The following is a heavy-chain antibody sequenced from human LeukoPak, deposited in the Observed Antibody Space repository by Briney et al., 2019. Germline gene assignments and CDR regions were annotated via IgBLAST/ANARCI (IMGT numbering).Heavy chain of an antibody. Sequence: ASVKVSSKASGYTFTGYYMHLVGQAPGQRVEWMGWINPNSGGTNYAQKFQGRVTMTRDTSISTAYMELSRLRSDDTAVYYCAREEDTAMVPFDYWGQGTLVTVSS. D-gene: IGHD5-18*01. V-gene: IGHV1-2*02. CDR2: INPNSGGT. CDR1: GYTFTGYY. J-gene: IGHJ4*02. CDR3: AREEDTAMVPFDY.